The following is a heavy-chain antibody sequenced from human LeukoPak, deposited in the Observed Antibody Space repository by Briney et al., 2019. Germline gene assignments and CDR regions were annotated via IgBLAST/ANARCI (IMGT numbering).Heavy chain of an antibody. D-gene: IGHD6-13*01. CDR2: ISYDGSNK. CDR3: ARGGHSSSWWRWFDP. CDR1: GFTFSSYG. J-gene: IGHJ5*02. V-gene: IGHV3-30*03. Sequence: LPGGSLRLSCAASGFTFSSYGMHWVRQAPGKGLEWVAVISYDGSNKYYADSVKGRFTISRDNSKNTLYLQMNSLRAEDTAVYYCARGGHSSSWWRWFDPWGQGTLVTVSS.